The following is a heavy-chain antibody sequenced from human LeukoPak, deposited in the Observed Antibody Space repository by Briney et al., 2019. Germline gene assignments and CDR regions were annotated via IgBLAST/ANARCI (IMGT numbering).Heavy chain of an antibody. CDR2: IYHSGST. CDR1: GGSISSSNW. V-gene: IGHV4-4*02. Sequence: SETLSLTCAVSGGSISSSNWWSWVRQPPGKGLEWIGEIYHSGSTNYNPSLKSRVTMSVDKSKNQFSLKLSSVTAADTAVYYCARRGTTYYYGSGSYFKGVYYFDYWGQGTLVTVSS. D-gene: IGHD3-10*01. CDR3: ARRGTTYYYGSGSYFKGVYYFDY. J-gene: IGHJ4*02.